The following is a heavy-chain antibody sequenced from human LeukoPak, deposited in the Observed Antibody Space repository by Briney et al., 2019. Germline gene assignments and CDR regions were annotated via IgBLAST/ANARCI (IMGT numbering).Heavy chain of an antibody. D-gene: IGHD5-12*01. V-gene: IGHV3-48*03. Sequence: GGSLRLSCAASGFTFSSYGMNWVRQAPGKGLEWVSYISSSGSTIYYADSVKGRFTISRDNAKNSLYLQMNSLRAEDTAVYYCARDLLDSGYDLRYFDYWGQGTLVTVSS. J-gene: IGHJ4*02. CDR3: ARDLLDSGYDLRYFDY. CDR1: GFTFSSYG. CDR2: ISSSGSTI.